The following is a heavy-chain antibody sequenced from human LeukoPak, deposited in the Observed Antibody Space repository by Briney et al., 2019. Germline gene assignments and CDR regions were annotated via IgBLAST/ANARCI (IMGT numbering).Heavy chain of an antibody. CDR2: IYTSGST. J-gene: IGHJ6*03. CDR1: GGSISSGSYY. V-gene: IGHV4-61*02. Sequence: SETLSLTCTVSGGSISSGSYYWSWIRQPAGKGLEWIGRIYTSGSTNYNPSLKSRVTISVDTSKNQFSLKLSSVTAADTAVYYCARVGRYCSSTSCYADYYYYYMDVWGKGTTVTISS. CDR3: ARVGRYCSSTSCYADYYYYYMDV. D-gene: IGHD2-2*01.